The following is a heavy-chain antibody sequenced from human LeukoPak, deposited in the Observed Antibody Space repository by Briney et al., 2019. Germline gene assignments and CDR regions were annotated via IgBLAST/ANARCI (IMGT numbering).Heavy chain of an antibody. J-gene: IGHJ4*02. CDR2: IYYTGST. CDR3: AAESERWLVRS. D-gene: IGHD6-19*01. V-gene: IGHV4-59*01. Sequence: SETLSLTCTVSGGSISLDYWSCIRRPPGKGLEWIGYIYYTGSTNYNPSLNSRVTISLETSKNHFSLNLSSFTSADTAVYYCAAESERWLVRSWGQGTLVPLPS. CDR1: GGSISLDY.